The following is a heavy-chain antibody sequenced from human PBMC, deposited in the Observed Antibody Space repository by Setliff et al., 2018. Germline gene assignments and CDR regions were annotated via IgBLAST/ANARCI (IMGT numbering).Heavy chain of an antibody. D-gene: IGHD3-10*01. CDR1: GGSISSSSYY. Sequence: SETLSLTCTVSGGSISSSSYYWGWIRQPPGKWLEWIGSIYYSGSTYYNPSLKSRVTISVDTSKNQFSLKLSSVTAADTAVYYCARHHRGVIISWFDPWGQGTLVTVSS. CDR3: ARHHRGVIISWFDP. CDR2: IYYSGST. J-gene: IGHJ5*02. V-gene: IGHV4-39*01.